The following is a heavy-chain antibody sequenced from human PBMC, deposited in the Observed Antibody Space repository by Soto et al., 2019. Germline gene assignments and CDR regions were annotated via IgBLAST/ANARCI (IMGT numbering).Heavy chain of an antibody. CDR2: IFYSGTT. J-gene: IGHJ3*02. V-gene: IGHV4-59*01. CDR3: ARGRGGTYDAFDI. Sequence: QVQLQESGPRLVKPSETLSLTCTVSGGSFSSYFWSWIRQPPGEGLEWIGYIFYSGTTNYSPSLKSRVTMSLGTAKNQFSLNLTSVTAADTAVYYCARGRGGTYDAFDIWGQGTMVTVSS. CDR1: GGSFSSYF. D-gene: IGHD1-26*01.